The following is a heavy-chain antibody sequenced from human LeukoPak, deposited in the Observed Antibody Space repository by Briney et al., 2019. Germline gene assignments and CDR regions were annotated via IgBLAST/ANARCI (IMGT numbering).Heavy chain of an antibody. D-gene: IGHD1-26*01. CDR2: ISYSGST. CDR1: GGSISSYY. V-gene: IGHV4-59*12. CDR3: ARGGLPRENWFDP. J-gene: IGHJ5*02. Sequence: PSETLSLTCTVSGGSISSYYWNWIRQPPGKGLEWIGYISYSGSTNYNPSLKSRVTMSVDTSKNQFSLKLSSVTAADTAVYYCARGGLPRENWFDPWGQGTLVTVSS.